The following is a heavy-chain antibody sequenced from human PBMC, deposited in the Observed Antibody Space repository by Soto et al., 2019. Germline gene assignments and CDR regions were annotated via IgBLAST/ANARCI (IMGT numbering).Heavy chain of an antibody. CDR1: GFPFSNYA. Sequence: EVQLLESGGGLGQPGGSLRLSCSASGFPFSNYAMSWVRQAPGKGLEWVSAISRSGGSPYYADSVRGRFTVSRDNSKHTLYLQMNSLRAEDTAVYYCARRLDYDILTGTIDYWGQGTLVTVSS. CDR2: ISRSGGSP. D-gene: IGHD3-9*01. V-gene: IGHV3-23*01. CDR3: ARRLDYDILTGTIDY. J-gene: IGHJ4*02.